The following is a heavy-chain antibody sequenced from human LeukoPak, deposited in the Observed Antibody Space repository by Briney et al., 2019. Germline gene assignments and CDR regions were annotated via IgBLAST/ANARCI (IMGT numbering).Heavy chain of an antibody. J-gene: IGHJ4*02. D-gene: IGHD6-19*01. CDR3: ARGGYGMTVAQFDY. CDR1: GDSVSNNRAT. V-gene: IGHV6-1*01. Sequence: SQTLSLTCGISGDSVSNNRATWNWIRQSPSRGLEWLGRTYYRSKWYTDYAVSVKSRLTINPDTSKNQFSLQLDSVTPEDTAVYYCARGGYGMTVAQFDYWGQGTLVTVSS. CDR2: TYYRSKWYT.